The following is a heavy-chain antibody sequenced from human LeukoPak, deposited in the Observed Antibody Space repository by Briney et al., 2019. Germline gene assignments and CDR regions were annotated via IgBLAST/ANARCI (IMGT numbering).Heavy chain of an antibody. Sequence: SETLSLTCTVSGGSSSSFYWSWLRQPPGKGLEWIGYIEYTGSTNYNPSLKSRVTISVDTSKYQFSLKLSSVSAADTAVYYCAREVGDGQYHFDYWGQGTLVTVSS. CDR1: GGSSSSFY. J-gene: IGHJ4*02. CDR2: IEYTGST. D-gene: IGHD5-24*01. CDR3: AREVGDGQYHFDY. V-gene: IGHV4-59*01.